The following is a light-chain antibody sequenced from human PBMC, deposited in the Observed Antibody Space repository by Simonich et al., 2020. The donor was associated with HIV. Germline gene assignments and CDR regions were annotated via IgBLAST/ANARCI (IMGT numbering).Light chain of an antibody. CDR2: KAS. Sequence: DIQMTQSPSTLSASVGDRVTITCRASQSVSSWLAWYQQKPGTAPKLLIYKASNLASGVPSRFRGSGFGTEFTLTISSLQPDDFATYYCQQYNNYRTFGQGTKVEIK. V-gene: IGKV1-5*03. CDR1: QSVSSW. J-gene: IGKJ1*01. CDR3: QQYNNYRT.